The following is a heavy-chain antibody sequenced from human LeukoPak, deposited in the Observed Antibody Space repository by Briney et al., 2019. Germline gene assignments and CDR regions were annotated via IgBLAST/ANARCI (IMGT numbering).Heavy chain of an antibody. Sequence: GGSLRLSCAASGSTFSDYYMSWIRQAPGKGLEWVSYISSSGSTIYYADSVKGRFTISRDNAKNSLYLQMNSLRAEDTAVYCCARAYDYDFWSGYYYYGMDVWGQGTTVTVSS. CDR1: GSTFSDYY. D-gene: IGHD3-3*01. CDR3: ARAYDYDFWSGYYYYGMDV. V-gene: IGHV3-11*01. J-gene: IGHJ6*02. CDR2: ISSSGSTI.